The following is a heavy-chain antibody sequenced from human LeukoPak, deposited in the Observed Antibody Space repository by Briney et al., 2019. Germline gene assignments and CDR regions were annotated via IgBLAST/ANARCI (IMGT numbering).Heavy chain of an antibody. Sequence: ASVKVSCKASGGTFSSYAISWVRQAPGQGLEWMGGIIPIFGTANYAQKFQGRVTITADESTSTAYMELSSLRSEDTAVYYCARDNPPAVGGLNWFDPWGQGTLVTVSS. J-gene: IGHJ5*02. CDR2: IIPIFGTA. CDR3: ARDNPPAVGGLNWFDP. V-gene: IGHV1-69*13. CDR1: GGTFSSYA. D-gene: IGHD6-19*01.